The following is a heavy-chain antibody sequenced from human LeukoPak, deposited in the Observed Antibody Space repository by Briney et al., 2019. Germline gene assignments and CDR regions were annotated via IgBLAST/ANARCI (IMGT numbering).Heavy chain of an antibody. J-gene: IGHJ4*02. CDR2: IYTSGST. V-gene: IGHV4-4*07. Sequence: SETLSLTCTVSGGSISSYYWSWLRQPAGKGMEWIGRIYTSGSTNYNHSLKSRVTMSVDTSKNQFSLKLSSVTAADTAVYYCARGSGYSGSYEFDYWGQGTLVTVSS. D-gene: IGHD1-26*01. CDR3: ARGSGYSGSYEFDY. CDR1: GGSISSYY.